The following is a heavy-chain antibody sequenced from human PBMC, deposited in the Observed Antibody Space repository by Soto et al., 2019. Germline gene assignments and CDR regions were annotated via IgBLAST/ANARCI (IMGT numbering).Heavy chain of an antibody. CDR3: ARSSPSGRYGVDY. D-gene: IGHD6-19*01. V-gene: IGHV1-18*04. CDR1: VYTLTSYG. CDR2: ISAYNGST. Sequence: ASVKVSCEASVYTLTSYGISWVRHAPGQGLEWMGWISAYNGSTNYAQKLQGRVTMTTDTSTSTAYMELRSLRSDDTAVYYCARSSPSGRYGVDYCGQGTLVTVYS. J-gene: IGHJ4*02.